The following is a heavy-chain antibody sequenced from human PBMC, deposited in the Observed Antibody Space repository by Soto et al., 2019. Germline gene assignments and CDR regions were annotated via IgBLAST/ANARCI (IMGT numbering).Heavy chain of an antibody. CDR2: THYTGST. Sequence: SETLSLTCTVSGGSISTYYWSWIRQPPGKGLEWIGFTHYTGSTYYNPSLRSRVTISVDTPNNQFSLKLNSVTAADTAVYYCARESAGSGKNNWFDPWGQGTLVTVSS. J-gene: IGHJ5*02. V-gene: IGHV4-59*01. CDR1: GGSISTYY. CDR3: ARESAGSGKNNWFDP. D-gene: IGHD3-10*01.